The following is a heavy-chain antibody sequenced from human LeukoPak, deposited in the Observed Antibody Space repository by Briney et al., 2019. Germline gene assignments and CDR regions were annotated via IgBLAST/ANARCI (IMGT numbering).Heavy chain of an antibody. J-gene: IGHJ4*02. Sequence: AGGSLRLSCAASGFTFSSYSMNWVRQAPGKGLEWISSISSSSSYIYYADSVKGRFTISRDNAKNSLYLQMNSLRAEDTAVYYCARADWDTAMIDYWGQGTLVTVSS. CDR2: ISSSSSYI. V-gene: IGHV3-21*01. D-gene: IGHD5-18*01. CDR3: ARADWDTAMIDY. CDR1: GFTFSSYS.